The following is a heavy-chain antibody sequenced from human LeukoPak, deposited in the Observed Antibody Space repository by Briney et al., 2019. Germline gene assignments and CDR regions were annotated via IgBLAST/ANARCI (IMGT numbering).Heavy chain of an antibody. CDR1: GYTFTGYY. Sequence: ASVKVSCKASGYTFTGYYMHWVRQAPGQGLEWMGWINPNSGGTNYAQKFQGRVTMTRDTSISTAYMELSRLRSDDTAVYYCARVGGIAARPGNWFDPWGQGTLVTVPS. J-gene: IGHJ5*02. V-gene: IGHV1-2*02. D-gene: IGHD6-6*01. CDR2: INPNSGGT. CDR3: ARVGGIAARPGNWFDP.